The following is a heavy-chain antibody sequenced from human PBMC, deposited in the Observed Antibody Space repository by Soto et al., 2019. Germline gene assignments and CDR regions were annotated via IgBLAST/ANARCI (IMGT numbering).Heavy chain of an antibody. CDR2: ISYDGSNK. Sequence: GGSLRLSCAASGFIFSSYGMHWVRQAPGKGLGWVAVISYDGSNKYYADSVKGRFTISRDNSKNTLYLQMNSLRAEDTAVYYCAKEVWSGPMDVWGQGTTVTVSS. CDR1: GFIFSSYG. J-gene: IGHJ6*02. V-gene: IGHV3-30*18. D-gene: IGHD3-3*01. CDR3: AKEVWSGPMDV.